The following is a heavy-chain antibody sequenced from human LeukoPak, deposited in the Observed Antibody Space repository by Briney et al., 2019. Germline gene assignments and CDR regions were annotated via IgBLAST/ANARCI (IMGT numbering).Heavy chain of an antibody. J-gene: IGHJ4*02. CDR3: ARVYGSGSYAAFDY. CDR1: GFTFSSYS. V-gene: IGHV3-48*01. CDR2: ISSSSSTI. Sequence: GGSLRLSCAASGFTFSSYSMNWVRQAPGKGLEWVSYISSSSSTIYYADSVKGRFTIPRDNAKNSLYQQMNSLRAEDTAVYYCARVYGSGSYAAFDYWGQGTLVTVSS. D-gene: IGHD3-10*01.